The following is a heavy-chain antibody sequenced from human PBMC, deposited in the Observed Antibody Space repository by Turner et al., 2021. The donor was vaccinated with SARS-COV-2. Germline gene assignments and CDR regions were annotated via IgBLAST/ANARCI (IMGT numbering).Heavy chain of an antibody. Sequence: QLQLQESVPGLVKPSETLSLTCTVSGGSISRSSYYWGWIRQPPGKGLECIGSIYYSGITDYNPSLKSRVTISVDTSKNQFSLKLSSVTAADTAVYYCARLMDTAMDYYGMDVWGQGTTVTVSS. CDR1: GGSISRSSYY. V-gene: IGHV4-39*01. CDR3: ARLMDTAMDYYGMDV. D-gene: IGHD5-18*01. J-gene: IGHJ6*02. CDR2: IYYSGIT.